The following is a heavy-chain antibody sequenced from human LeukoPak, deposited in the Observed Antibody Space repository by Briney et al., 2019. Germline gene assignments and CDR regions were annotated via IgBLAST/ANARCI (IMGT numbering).Heavy chain of an antibody. D-gene: IGHD3-22*01. CDR3: ATDPATLGITTRDF. Sequence: GGSLRLSCAGSGFIFSNYVMNWVRQAPGKGLEWVSSISGRGVSTNYADFVKGRFTISRDNSKSILYLQMNSLRAEDTAVYYCATDPATLGITTRDFWGQGTLVTVSS. CDR1: GFIFSNYV. J-gene: IGHJ4*02. CDR2: ISGRGVST. V-gene: IGHV3-23*01.